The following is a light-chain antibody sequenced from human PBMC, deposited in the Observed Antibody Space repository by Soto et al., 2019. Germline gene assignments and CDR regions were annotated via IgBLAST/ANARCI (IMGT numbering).Light chain of an antibody. CDR3: SSYTTSNTRQIV. V-gene: IGLV2-14*01. CDR1: SSDVGGYNY. Sequence: ALTQPASVSGSPGQSITISCAGTSSDVGGYNYVSWYQQHPGKAPKFMIYDVSNRPSGVSNRFSGSKSGNTASLTISGLQAEDEADYYCSSYTTSNTRQIVFGTGTKVTVL. J-gene: IGLJ1*01. CDR2: DVS.